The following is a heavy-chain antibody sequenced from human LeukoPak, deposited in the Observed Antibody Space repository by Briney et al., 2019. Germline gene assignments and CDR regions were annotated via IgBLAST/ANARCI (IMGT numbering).Heavy chain of an antibody. CDR3: ARETLYCSSGSCSYYYYGMDV. V-gene: IGHV3-53*01. CDR1: GFTVSSNY. D-gene: IGHD2-15*01. J-gene: IGHJ6*02. Sequence: GGSLRLSCAASGFTVSSNYMSWVRQAPGKGLEWVSVIYSEGSTYYADSVKGRFTISRDNSKNTLYLQMNSLRAEDTAVYYCARETLYCSSGSCSYYYYGMDVWGQGTTVTVSS. CDR2: IYSEGST.